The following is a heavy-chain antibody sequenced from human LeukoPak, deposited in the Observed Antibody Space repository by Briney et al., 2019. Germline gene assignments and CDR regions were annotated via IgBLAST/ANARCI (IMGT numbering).Heavy chain of an antibody. V-gene: IGHV3-53*01. CDR2: IYSGGST. J-gene: IGHJ4*02. Sequence: GGSLRLSCAASGFTVSSNYMSWVRQAPGKGLEWVSVIYSGGSTYYADSVKGRFTISRDNSKNTLYLQMNSLRAEDTAVYYCARLTHGYSYGYKGYFDYWGQGTLVTVSS. CDR3: ARLTHGYSYGYKGYFDY. CDR1: GFTVSSNY. D-gene: IGHD5-18*01.